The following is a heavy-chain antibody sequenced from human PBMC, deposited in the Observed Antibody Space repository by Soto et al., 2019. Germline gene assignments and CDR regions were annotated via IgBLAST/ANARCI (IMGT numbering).Heavy chain of an antibody. CDR2: ISYSGST. CDR1: GGSFSSGGYY. J-gene: IGHJ4*02. V-gene: IGHV4-31*03. D-gene: IGHD1-26*01. Sequence: VQLQESGPGLVKPSQTLSLTCTVSGGSFSSGGYYWNWIRQRPGKGLEWIGYISYSGSTYYNPSLKSRLTISLDTSKNQFSLKLSSVTAADTAVYYCARDSGSYSWFDYWGQGTLVTVSS. CDR3: ARDSGSYSWFDY.